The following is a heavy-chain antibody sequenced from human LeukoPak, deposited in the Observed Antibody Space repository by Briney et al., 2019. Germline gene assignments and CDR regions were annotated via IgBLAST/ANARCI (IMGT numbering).Heavy chain of an antibody. CDR3: ARHKPADFWSGYFDF. CDR1: GGSISSGSHY. V-gene: IGHV4-39*01. D-gene: IGHD3-3*01. CDR2: IYYSGNT. Sequence: SGTLSLTCAVSGGSISSGSHYWGWIRQPPGKGLEYIGSIYYSGNTYYNPSLKSRATISVDTSKNQFSLKLSSVTAPDTALYYCARHKPADFWSGYFDFWGQGTLVTVSS. J-gene: IGHJ4*02.